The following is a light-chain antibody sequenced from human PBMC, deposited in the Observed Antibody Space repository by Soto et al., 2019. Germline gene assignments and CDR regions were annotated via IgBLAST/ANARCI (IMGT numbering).Light chain of an antibody. J-gene: IGLJ3*02. V-gene: IGLV1-44*01. CDR2: YNN. CDR1: SSNIGSNS. Sequence: QSVVTQPPSASGTPGQRVTISCSGSSSNIGSNSVNWYQHLPGTAPKLVIYYNNQRPSGVPDRFSGSQSGTSASLAISGRQSEDEADYYCLTWDGSLNGWVFGGGTKLTVL. CDR3: LTWDGSLNGWV.